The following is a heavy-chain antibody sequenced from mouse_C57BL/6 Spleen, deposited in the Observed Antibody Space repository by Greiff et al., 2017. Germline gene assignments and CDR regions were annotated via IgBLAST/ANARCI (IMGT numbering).Heavy chain of an antibody. CDR2: ICSGGST. D-gene: IGHD2-4*01. J-gene: IGHJ3*01. V-gene: IGHV2-2*01. Sequence: QVQLQQSGPGLVQPSQSLSITCTVSGFSLTSYGVHWVRQSPGKGLEWLGVICSGGSTDYNAAFISRLSISKDNSKSQVFFKMNSLQADDTAIYYCARESRYYDYESGFAYWGQGTLVTVSA. CDR3: ARESRYYDYESGFAY. CDR1: GFSLTSYG.